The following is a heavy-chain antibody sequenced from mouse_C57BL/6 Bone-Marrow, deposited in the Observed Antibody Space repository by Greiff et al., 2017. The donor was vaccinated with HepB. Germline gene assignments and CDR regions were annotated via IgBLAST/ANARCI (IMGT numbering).Heavy chain of an antibody. J-gene: IGHJ1*03. V-gene: IGHV1-15*01. CDR2: IDPETGGT. CDR3: TRSATVVAHWYFDV. D-gene: IGHD1-1*01. CDR1: GYTFTDYE. Sequence: LMESGAELVRPGASVTLSCKASGYTFTDYEMHWVKQTPVHGLEWIGAIDPETGGTAYNQKFKGKAILTADKSSSTAYMELRSLTSEDSAVYYCTRSATVVAHWYFDVWGTGTTVTVSS.